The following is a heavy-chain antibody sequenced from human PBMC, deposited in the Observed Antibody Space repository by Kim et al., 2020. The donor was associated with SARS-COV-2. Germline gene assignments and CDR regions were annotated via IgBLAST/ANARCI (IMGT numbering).Heavy chain of an antibody. CDR2: VFSSGTT. D-gene: IGHD3-22*01. J-gene: IGHJ4*02. CDR1: DGSIRDYY. V-gene: IGHV4-59*01. CDR3: ARRDTRGYYSL. Sequence: SETLSLTCTVSDGSIRDYYWSWFRQPPGKGLEWIGYVFSSGTTNYNPSLESRLTISVDTSKNQFSLRLRSVTAADMAVYYGARRDTRGYYSLWGQGSLVT.